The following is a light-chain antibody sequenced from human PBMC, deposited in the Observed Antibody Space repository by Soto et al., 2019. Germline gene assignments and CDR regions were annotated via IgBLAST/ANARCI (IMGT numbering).Light chain of an antibody. J-gene: IGKJ1*01. V-gene: IGKV3-20*01. CDR1: QSVSSSY. CDR2: GAA. Sequence: EIVLTQSPGTLSLSPGERATLSCRASQSVSSSYLAWYQQKPGPAPRLLIYGAASRATGSPDRFSGSGSGTEFTLTISRREPEDFAVNYCQQYAGTPQTFGQGTKVEIK. CDR3: QQYAGTPQT.